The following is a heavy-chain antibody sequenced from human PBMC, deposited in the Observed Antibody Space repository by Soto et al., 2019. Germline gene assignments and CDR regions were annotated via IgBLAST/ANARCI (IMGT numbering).Heavy chain of an antibody. CDR2: IKSKTDGGTT. CDR3: TTESPYITIFGVVTNFDY. J-gene: IGHJ4*02. Sequence: VGSLRLSCAASGFTFSNAWMSWVRQAPGKGLEWVGRIKSKTDGGTTDYAAPVKGRFTISRDDSKNTLYLQMNSLKTEDTAVYYCTTESPYITIFGVVTNFDYWGQGTLVTVSS. V-gene: IGHV3-15*01. CDR1: GFTFSNAW. D-gene: IGHD3-3*01.